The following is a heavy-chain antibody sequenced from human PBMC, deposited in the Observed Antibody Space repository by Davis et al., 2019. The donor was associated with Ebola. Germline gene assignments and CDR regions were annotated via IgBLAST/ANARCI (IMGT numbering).Heavy chain of an antibody. CDR2: IYSGGST. D-gene: IGHD1-1*01. CDR3: AREEPGYPRGFDI. Sequence: GESLKISCAASGFTVSSNYMSWVRQAPGKGLEWVSVIYSGGSTYYADSVKGRFTISRDNSKNTLYLQMNSLRAEDTAVYYCAREEPGYPRGFDIWGQGTMVTVSS. J-gene: IGHJ3*02. CDR1: GFTVSSNY. V-gene: IGHV3-53*01.